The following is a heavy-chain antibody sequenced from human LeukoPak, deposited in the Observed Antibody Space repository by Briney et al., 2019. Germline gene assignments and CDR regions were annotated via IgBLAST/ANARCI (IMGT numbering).Heavy chain of an antibody. J-gene: IGHJ5*02. CDR3: ARVSLAGDFYDFWSGYYGHQNWFDP. V-gene: IGHV4-31*03. CDR2: IYYSGST. CDR1: GGSISSGGYY. D-gene: IGHD3-3*01. Sequence: SETLSLTCTVSGGSISSGGYYWSWIRQHPGKGLEWIGYIYYSGSTYYNPSLKSRVTISVDTSKNQFSLKLSSVTAADTAVYYCARVSLAGDFYDFWSGYYGHQNWFDPWGQGTLVTVSS.